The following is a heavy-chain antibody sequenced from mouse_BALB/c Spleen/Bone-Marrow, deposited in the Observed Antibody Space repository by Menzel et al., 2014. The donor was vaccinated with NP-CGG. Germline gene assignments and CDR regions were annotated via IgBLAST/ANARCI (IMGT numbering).Heavy chain of an antibody. J-gene: IGHJ4*01. Sequence: EVQLQQSGPELVKPGASVKISCKASGYTFTDYNTHWVKQSHGKSLEWIGYIYPYNGGTGYNQKFKSKATLTVDNSSSTAYMELRSLTSEDSAVYYCAITTLYAMDYWXQGTXVTXSS. CDR3: AITTLYAMDY. D-gene: IGHD2-12*01. CDR1: GYTFTDYN. V-gene: IGHV1S29*02. CDR2: IYPYNGGT.